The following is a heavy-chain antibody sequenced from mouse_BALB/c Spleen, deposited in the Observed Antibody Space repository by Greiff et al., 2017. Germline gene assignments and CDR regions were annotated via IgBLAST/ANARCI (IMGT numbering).Heavy chain of an antibody. J-gene: IGHJ1*01. D-gene: IGHD1-1*01. CDR2: ISSGSSTI. V-gene: IGHV5-17*02. CDR3: ARGDYYGSSYPYWYFDV. Sequence: EVQVVESGGGLVQPGGSRKLSCAASGFTFSSFGMHWVRQAPEKGLEWVAYISSGSSTIYYADTVKGRFTISRDNPKNTLFLQMTSLRSEDTAMYYCARGDYYGSSYPYWYFDVWGAGTTVTVSS. CDR1: GFTFSSFG.